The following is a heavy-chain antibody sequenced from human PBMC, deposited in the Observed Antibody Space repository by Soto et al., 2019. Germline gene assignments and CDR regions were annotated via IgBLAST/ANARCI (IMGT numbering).Heavy chain of an antibody. D-gene: IGHD1-26*01. CDR2: LYYSGSI. V-gene: IGHV4-39*01. CDR1: GGSINNRSYY. J-gene: IGHJ4*02. Sequence: SETLSLTCTVSGGSINNRSYYWGWIRQPPGKGLEWIGTLYYSGSIYYNPSLKSRVTISVDTSKNQLSLELSSVTAADTSLYYCARLYGGSYFDSMSQLTLVTVSS. CDR3: ARLYGGSYFDS.